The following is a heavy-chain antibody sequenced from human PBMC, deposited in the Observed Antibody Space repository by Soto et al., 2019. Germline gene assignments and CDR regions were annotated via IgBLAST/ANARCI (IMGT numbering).Heavy chain of an antibody. Sequence: PGGSLRLSCAASGFSFSSHVMSWVRQAPGKGLEWVSSISGSGGGTYYADSVKGRFIISRDNSKNTLELQMNSLKVEDTAVYYCAKGWCDSWGQGTLVTVSS. J-gene: IGHJ5*01. CDR1: GFSFSSHV. V-gene: IGHV3-23*01. CDR3: AKGWCDS. CDR2: ISGSGGGT.